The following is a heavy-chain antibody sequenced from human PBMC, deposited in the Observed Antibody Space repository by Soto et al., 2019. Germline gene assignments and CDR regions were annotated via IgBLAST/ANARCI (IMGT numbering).Heavy chain of an antibody. J-gene: IGHJ5*02. D-gene: IGHD6-19*01. V-gene: IGHV3-30*18. CDR3: AKDFGAWSDS. CDR1: GFAFSTYG. CDR2: ISYDGTDK. Sequence: QVHLVESGGGVVQPGRSVTISCVGSGFAFSTYGMHWVRQAPAKGLEWVALISYDGTDKYYADSVKGRFSISRDNSKQTLSLQMDSPRPEDTAVYYCAKDFGAWSDSWGQGTLVNVSS.